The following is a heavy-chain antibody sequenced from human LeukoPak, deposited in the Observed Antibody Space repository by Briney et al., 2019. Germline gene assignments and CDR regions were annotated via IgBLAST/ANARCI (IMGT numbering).Heavy chain of an antibody. CDR2: ISGSGGST. CDR3: AKDPIARIVGATLYYFDY. D-gene: IGHD1-26*01. Sequence: PGGSLRLSCAASGFTFSSYAMSWVRQAPGKGLEWVSAISGSGGSTYYADSVKGRFTLSRDNSKNTLYLQMNSLRAEDTAVYYCAKDPIARIVGATLYYFDYWGQGTLVTVSS. V-gene: IGHV3-23*01. CDR1: GFTFSSYA. J-gene: IGHJ4*02.